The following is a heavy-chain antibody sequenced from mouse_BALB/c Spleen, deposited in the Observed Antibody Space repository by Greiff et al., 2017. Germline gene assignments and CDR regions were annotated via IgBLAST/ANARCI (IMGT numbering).Heavy chain of an antibody. CDR3: KGYYGSSFDY. CDR2: IDPENGDT. J-gene: IGHJ2*01. D-gene: IGHD1-1*01. V-gene: IGHV14-4*02. Sequence: EVQLQQSGAELVRPGASVKLSCTASGFNIKDYYMHWVKQRPEQGLEWIGWIDPENGDTEYAPKFQGKATMTADTSSNTAYLQLSSLTSEDTAVYYCKGYYGSSFDYWGQGTTLTVSS. CDR1: GFNIKDYY.